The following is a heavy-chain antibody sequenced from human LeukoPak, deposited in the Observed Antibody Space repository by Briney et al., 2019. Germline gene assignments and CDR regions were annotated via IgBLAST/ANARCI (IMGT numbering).Heavy chain of an antibody. Sequence: GASVKVSCKASGYTFTGYYMHWVRQAPGQGLEWMGWINPNSGGTNYAQTFQGWVTMTRDTSNSTAYMELSRLRSDDTAVYYCARGAQLWGGEFDYWGQGTLVTVSS. V-gene: IGHV1-2*04. CDR2: INPNSGGT. J-gene: IGHJ4*02. CDR1: GYTFTGYY. D-gene: IGHD5-18*01. CDR3: ARGAQLWGGEFDY.